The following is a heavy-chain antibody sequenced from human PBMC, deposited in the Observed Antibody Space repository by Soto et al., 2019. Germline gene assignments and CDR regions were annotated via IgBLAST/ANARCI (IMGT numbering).Heavy chain of an antibody. V-gene: IGHV4-39*01. CDR1: GGSITSDTFY. Sequence: SGPGLVKPSETLSLTCTVSGGSITSDTFYWGWIRQPPGKGPEWIGIVYYSGTTXHXPXLXXRVTISVDTSQTQLSLKVTSVTAADPAVYYCAKRTYGSGNDWGQGTLVTVSS. D-gene: IGHD3-10*01. CDR2: VYYSGTT. J-gene: IGHJ4*02. CDR3: AKRTYGSGND.